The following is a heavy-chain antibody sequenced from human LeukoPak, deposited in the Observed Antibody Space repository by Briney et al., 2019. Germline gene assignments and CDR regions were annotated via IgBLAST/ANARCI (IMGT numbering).Heavy chain of an antibody. CDR2: INPNSGGT. J-gene: IGHJ6*04. D-gene: IGHD3-9*01. CDR1: GYTFTGYY. Sequence: ASVKVSCKASGYTFTGYYMHWVRQAPGQGLEWMGWINPNSGGTNYAQKFQGRVTMTRDTSISTAYMELSRLRSDDTAVYYCAREDRGYYDILTGYYHYYYGMDVWGKGTTVTVSS. CDR3: AREDRGYYDILTGYYHYYYGMDV. V-gene: IGHV1-2*02.